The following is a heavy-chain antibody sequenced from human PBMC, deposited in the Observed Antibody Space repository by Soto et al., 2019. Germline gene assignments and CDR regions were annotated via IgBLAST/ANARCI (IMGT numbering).Heavy chain of an antibody. CDR1: GGSFSGYY. Sequence: QVQLQQWGAGLLKPSETLSLTCAVYGGSFSGYYWSWIRQPPGKGLEWIGEINHSGSTNYNPSLKSRVTIXXDXSXXQFSLKLSSVTAADTAVYYCARGGIAAALSPAFDIWGQGTMVTVSS. J-gene: IGHJ3*02. CDR2: INHSGST. V-gene: IGHV4-34*01. CDR3: ARGGIAAALSPAFDI. D-gene: IGHD6-13*01.